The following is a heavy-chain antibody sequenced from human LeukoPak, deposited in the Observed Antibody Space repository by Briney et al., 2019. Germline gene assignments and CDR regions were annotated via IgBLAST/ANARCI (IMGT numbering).Heavy chain of an antibody. V-gene: IGHV3-23*01. CDR2: ISGSGGST. CDR1: GFTFSSYA. D-gene: IGHD3-10*01. CDR3: AKGSQSDTMALDFYYYYYMDV. Sequence: GGSLRLSCAASGFTFSSYAMSWVRQAPGKGLEWVSAISGSGGSTYYADSVKGRFTISRDNSKNTLYLQMNSLRAEDTAVYYCAKGSQSDTMALDFYYYYYMDVWGKGTTVTVSS. J-gene: IGHJ6*03.